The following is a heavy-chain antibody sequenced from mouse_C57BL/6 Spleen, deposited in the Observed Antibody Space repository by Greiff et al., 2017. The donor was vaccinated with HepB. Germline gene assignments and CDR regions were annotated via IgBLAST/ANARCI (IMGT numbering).Heavy chain of an antibody. Sequence: EVQLQQSGPGLAKPSQTLSLTCSVPGYSITSDYWNWIRKFPGNKLEYMGYISYSGSTYYNPSLKSRISITRDTSKNQYYLQLNSVTTEDTATYYCARYSYGSSYDYAMDYWGQGTSVTVSS. CDR2: ISYSGST. CDR1: GYSITSDY. CDR3: ARYSYGSSYDYAMDY. V-gene: IGHV3-8*01. J-gene: IGHJ4*01. D-gene: IGHD1-1*01.